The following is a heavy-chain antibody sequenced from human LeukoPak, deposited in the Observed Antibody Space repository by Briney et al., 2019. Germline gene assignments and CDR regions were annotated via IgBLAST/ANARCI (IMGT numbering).Heavy chain of an antibody. CDR2: ISSSSSYI. V-gene: IGHV3-21*01. Sequence: GGSLRLSCVASGFIFSDYSMDWVRQAPGKGLEWVSSISSSSSYIYYADSVKGRFTISRDNAKNSLYLQMNSLRAEDTAVYYCARANWFDPWGQGTLVTVSS. J-gene: IGHJ5*02. CDR3: ARANWFDP. CDR1: GFIFSDYS.